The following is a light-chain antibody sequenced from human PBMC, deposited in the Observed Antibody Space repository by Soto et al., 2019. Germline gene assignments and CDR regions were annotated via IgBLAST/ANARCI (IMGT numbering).Light chain of an antibody. V-gene: IGKV1-5*01. CDR3: QEYNSDSRT. CDR1: QFINNW. Sequence: DFQMTQSPSTQSASVGDRVIITCRASQFINNWLAWYQQKPGKAPELLIYDASSLQSGVPSRFSGSRFGTEFTLTLSSLQPDDLATYYCQEYNSDSRTFGQGTKVEIK. J-gene: IGKJ1*01. CDR2: DAS.